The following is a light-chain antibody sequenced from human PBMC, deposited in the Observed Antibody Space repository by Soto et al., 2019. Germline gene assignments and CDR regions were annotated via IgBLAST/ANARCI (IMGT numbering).Light chain of an antibody. Sequence: QSALTQPASVSGSPGQPITISCTGTSSDLGGYNHVSWYQQHPGKAPKLMIYDVSNRPSGVSNRFSGSKSGNTACLTISGLEAEDEADYYCSSYASTTRVFGGGTKLAVL. CDR3: SSYASTTRV. CDR1: SSDLGGYNH. V-gene: IGLV2-14*01. CDR2: DVS. J-gene: IGLJ3*02.